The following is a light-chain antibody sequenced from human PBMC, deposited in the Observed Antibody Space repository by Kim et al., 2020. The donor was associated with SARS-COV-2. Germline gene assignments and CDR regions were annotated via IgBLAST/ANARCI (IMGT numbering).Light chain of an antibody. CDR1: QSVSSSY. V-gene: IGKV3-20*01. CDR2: GAS. CDR3: QQYGTSPWT. J-gene: IGKJ1*01. Sequence: SPGERATLSCRASQSVSSSYLAWYQQKPGQAPRLLIYGASNRATGIPDRFSGSGSGTDFTLTISTLEPEDFAVYYCQQYGTSPWTFGQGTKVDIK.